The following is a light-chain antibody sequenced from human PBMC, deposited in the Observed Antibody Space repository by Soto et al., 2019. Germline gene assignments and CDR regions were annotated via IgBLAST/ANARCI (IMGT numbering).Light chain of an antibody. CDR1: SSDVGGYNY. Sequence: QSALTQPASVSGSPGQSITISCTGTSSDVGGYNYVSWYQQHPGKAPKLMIYEVTNRPSGVSNRFSGSKSGNTASLTISGVQAEDEADYYCISYTSRSTLVSGTGPKVTVL. V-gene: IGLV2-14*01. CDR2: EVT. J-gene: IGLJ1*01. CDR3: ISYTSRSTLV.